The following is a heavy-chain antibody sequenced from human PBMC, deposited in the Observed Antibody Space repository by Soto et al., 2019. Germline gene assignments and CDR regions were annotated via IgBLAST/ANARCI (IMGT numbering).Heavy chain of an antibody. CDR3: ARVRAYCSGGSCYYYYYYMDV. Sequence: SETLSLTCAVYGGSFSGYYWSWIRQPPGKGLEWIGEINHSGSTNYNPSLKSRVTISVDTSKNQFSLKLSSVTAADTAVYYCARVRAYCSGGSCYYYYYYMDVWGKGTTVTVSS. J-gene: IGHJ6*03. CDR1: GGSFSGYY. D-gene: IGHD2-15*01. V-gene: IGHV4-34*01. CDR2: INHSGST.